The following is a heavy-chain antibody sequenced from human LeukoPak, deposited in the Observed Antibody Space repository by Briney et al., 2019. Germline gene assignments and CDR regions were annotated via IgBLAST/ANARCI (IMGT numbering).Heavy chain of an antibody. CDR3: ATEHDYGGQIFDY. V-gene: IGHV3-53*01. D-gene: IGHD4-23*01. Sequence: GGSLRLSCAASGFTVSSNYMSWVRQAPGKGLEWVSVIYSGGSTYYADSVKGRFTISRDNSKNTLYLQMNSLRAEATAVYYCATEHDYGGQIFDYWGQGPLVTVSS. J-gene: IGHJ4*02. CDR2: IYSGGST. CDR1: GFTVSSNY.